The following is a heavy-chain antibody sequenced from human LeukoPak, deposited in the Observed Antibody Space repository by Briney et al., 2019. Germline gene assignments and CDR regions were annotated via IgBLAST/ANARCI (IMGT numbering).Heavy chain of an antibody. CDR3: AKDSLADIDY. J-gene: IGHJ4*02. Sequence: GGSLRLSCAASGFIFSTYGMYRVRQAPGKGLEWVAFIRHDGSIKNYADSVKGRSTISRDNSKNTLYLQMNSLRAEDTAVYYCAKDSLADIDYWGQGTLVTVSS. D-gene: IGHD3-16*01. V-gene: IGHV3-30*02. CDR2: IRHDGSIK. CDR1: GFIFSTYG.